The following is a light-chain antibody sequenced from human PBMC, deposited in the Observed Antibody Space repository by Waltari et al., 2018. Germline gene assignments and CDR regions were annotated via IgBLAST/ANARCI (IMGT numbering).Light chain of an antibody. Sequence: QSALTQLPSASGSPGPSVTISCTGTSSDVVASNYASRYQQHPGKPPKLMVYEVSKRPSGVPDRFSGSKSGNTAPLTVSGLQAEDEADYFCSSYAGSKYVFGTGTKLTVL. CDR3: SSYAGSKYV. J-gene: IGLJ1*01. CDR1: SSDVVASNY. V-gene: IGLV2-8*01. CDR2: EVS.